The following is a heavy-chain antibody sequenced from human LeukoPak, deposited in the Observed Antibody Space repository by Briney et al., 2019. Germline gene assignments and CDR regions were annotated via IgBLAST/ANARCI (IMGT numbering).Heavy chain of an antibody. D-gene: IGHD3-9*01. CDR2: INPSSGVT. CDR3: AKGWTAYDMLTGDY. V-gene: IGHV1-2*02. J-gene: IGHJ4*02. CDR1: GYTFTGYY. Sequence: ASVKVSCKASGYTFTGYYMHWVRQAPGQGLEWMGWINPSSGVTNYARKFQARVTMTRDTSLSTAYMELSSLTSDDTAVYYCAKGWTAYDMLTGDYWGQGTLVTVSS.